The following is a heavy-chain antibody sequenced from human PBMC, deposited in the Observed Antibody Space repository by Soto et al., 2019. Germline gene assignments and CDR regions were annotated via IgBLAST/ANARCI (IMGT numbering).Heavy chain of an antibody. CDR1: GFTCSSYG. V-gene: IGHV3-33*01. CDR3: ARGPVWFGEFLHYYGMDV. Sequence: GGSLRLSCAASGFTCSSYGMHWVRQAPGKGLEWVAVIWYDGSNKYYADSVKGRFTISRDNSKNTLYLQMNSLRAEDTAVYYCARGPVWFGEFLHYYGMDVWGQGTTVTVSS. CDR2: IWYDGSNK. J-gene: IGHJ6*02. D-gene: IGHD3-10*01.